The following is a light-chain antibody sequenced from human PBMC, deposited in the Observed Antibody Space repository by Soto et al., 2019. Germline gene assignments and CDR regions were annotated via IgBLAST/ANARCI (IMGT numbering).Light chain of an antibody. J-gene: IGLJ2*01. V-gene: IGLV2-14*01. Sequence: QSVLTQPASVSGSPGQSITISCTGTSSDVGGYNYVSWYQQHPGNAPKLMIYEVSNRPSGVSNRFSGSKSGNTASLTISGLQAEDEADYYCSSYTSSSTQVFGGGTKLTVL. CDR3: SSYTSSSTQV. CDR2: EVS. CDR1: SSDVGGYNY.